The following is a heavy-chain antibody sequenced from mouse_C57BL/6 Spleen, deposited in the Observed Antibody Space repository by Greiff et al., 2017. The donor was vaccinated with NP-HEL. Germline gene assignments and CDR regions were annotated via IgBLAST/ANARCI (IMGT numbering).Heavy chain of an antibody. Sequence: VQLQQSGAELVKPGASVKISCKASGYAFSSYWMNWVKQRPGQGLEWIGTIYPGDGDTNYNGKFKGKATLTADNSSSTAYMQLSILTSEDSAVYFCARVYSNYNYAMDYWGQGTSVTVAS. CDR2: IYPGDGDT. J-gene: IGHJ4*01. CDR3: ARVYSNYNYAMDY. CDR1: GYAFSSYW. V-gene: IGHV1-80*01. D-gene: IGHD2-5*01.